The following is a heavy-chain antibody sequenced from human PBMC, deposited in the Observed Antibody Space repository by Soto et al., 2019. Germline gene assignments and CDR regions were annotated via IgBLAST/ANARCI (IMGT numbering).Heavy chain of an antibody. Sequence: QVQLVESGGGVVQPGRSLRLSCAASEFTFSTYGMHWVRQAPGKGLEWVAVIWYDGSNKYYADSVKGRFTISRDNSKNSVYLQMNSLRAGDTAVYYCARWGIAAGDYWGQGTPVTVSS. D-gene: IGHD6-13*01. CDR1: EFTFSTYG. J-gene: IGHJ4*02. V-gene: IGHV3-33*01. CDR2: IWYDGSNK. CDR3: ARWGIAAGDY.